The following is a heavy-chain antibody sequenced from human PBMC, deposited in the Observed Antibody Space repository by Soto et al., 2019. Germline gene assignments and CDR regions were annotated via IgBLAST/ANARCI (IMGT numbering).Heavy chain of an antibody. V-gene: IGHV6-1*01. Sequence: PSQTLSLTCAISGDSVSSNSAAWNWIRQSPSRGLEWLGRTYYRSKWYNDYAVSVKSRITINPDTSKNQFSLQLNSVTPEDTAVYYCARGSGITGTTDYYYGMDVWGQVTTVTVSS. CDR1: GDSVSSNSAA. CDR3: ARGSGITGTTDYYYGMDV. CDR2: TYYRSKWYN. D-gene: IGHD1-20*01. J-gene: IGHJ6*02.